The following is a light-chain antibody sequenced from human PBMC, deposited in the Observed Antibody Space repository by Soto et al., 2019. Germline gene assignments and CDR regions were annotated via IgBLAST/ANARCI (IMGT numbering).Light chain of an antibody. V-gene: IGLV1-47*01. CDR2: RNN. CDR1: ISNIGSYF. J-gene: IGLJ1*01. Sequence: QSVLNQPPSVSGAPGERGTISCSGSISNIGSYFVFWYQHLPGTAPKLLIYRNNERPSGVPDRFSGSKSGTSASLAINVLRSEDEADYYCASWDDGRNLFGTGTKVTVL. CDR3: ASWDDGRNL.